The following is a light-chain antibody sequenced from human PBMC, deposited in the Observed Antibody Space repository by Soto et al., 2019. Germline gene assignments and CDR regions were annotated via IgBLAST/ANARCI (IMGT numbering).Light chain of an antibody. Sequence: VLAQPPSASGTPGQRVTISCSGSGSNIGSNYVYWYQQLPGTAPKLLIYRNNQRPSGVPDRFSGSKSGTSASLAISGLRSEDEADYYCAAWDDSLSGSYVFGTGTKVTVL. CDR3: AAWDDSLSGSYV. CDR2: RNN. J-gene: IGLJ1*01. V-gene: IGLV1-47*01. CDR1: GSNIGSNY.